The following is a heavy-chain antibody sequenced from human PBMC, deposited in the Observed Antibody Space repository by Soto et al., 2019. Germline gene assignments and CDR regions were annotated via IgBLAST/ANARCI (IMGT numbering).Heavy chain of an antibody. CDR1: GYTLTTYS. D-gene: IGHD6-19*01. Sequence: QVQLVQSGAEVKKPGASVKVSCKASGYTLTTYSMHWVRQAPGQRLEWMGWMNPLNGDTKYSQRFQGRLTIIRDTSASEADMELSSLRSEDTAIYYCARGNSGAFEIWGQGTVVTVSS. V-gene: IGHV1-3*01. J-gene: IGHJ3*02. CDR3: ARGNSGAFEI. CDR2: MNPLNGDT.